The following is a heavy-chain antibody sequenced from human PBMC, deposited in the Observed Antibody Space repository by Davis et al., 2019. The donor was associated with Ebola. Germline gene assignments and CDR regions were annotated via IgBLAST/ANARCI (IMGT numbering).Heavy chain of an antibody. CDR1: GYSFTSYW. CDR3: ARLNDYYDSSGPATFSDY. D-gene: IGHD3-22*01. CDR2: IYPGDSDT. J-gene: IGHJ4*02. Sequence: GESLKISCKGSGYSFTSYWIGWVRQMPGKGLEWMGIIYPGDSDTRYSPSFQGQVTISADKSISTAYLQWSSLKASDTAMYYCARLNDYYDSSGPATFSDYWGQGTLVTVSS. V-gene: IGHV5-51*01.